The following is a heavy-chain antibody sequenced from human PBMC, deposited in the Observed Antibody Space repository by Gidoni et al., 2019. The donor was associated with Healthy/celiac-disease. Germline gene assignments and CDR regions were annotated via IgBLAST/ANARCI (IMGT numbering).Heavy chain of an antibody. J-gene: IGHJ4*02. V-gene: IGHV3-33*08. CDR1: GFTFSSYG. CDR2: IWYDGSNK. Sequence: QVQLVESGGGVVQPGRSLRLSCAASGFTFSSYGMHWVRQAPGKGLEWVAVIWYDGSNKYYADSVKGRFTISRDNSKNTLYLQMNSLRAEDTAVYYCAREHELRGDFDYWGQGTLVTVSS. D-gene: IGHD1-26*01. CDR3: AREHELRGDFDY.